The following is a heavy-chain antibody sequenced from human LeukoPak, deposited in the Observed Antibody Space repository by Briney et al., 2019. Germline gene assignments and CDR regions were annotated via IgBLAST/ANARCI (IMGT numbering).Heavy chain of an antibody. D-gene: IGHD6-19*01. V-gene: IGHV3-21*01. CDR1: GFTFSSYS. Sequence: GGSLRLSCAASGFTFSSYSMNWVRQAPGKGLEWVSSISSSSSYIYYADSVKGRFTISRDNAKNSLYLQMISLRAEDTAVYYCARDLIYCGGWYDGAFDIWGQGTMVTVSS. CDR3: ARDLIYCGGWYDGAFDI. CDR2: ISSSSSYI. J-gene: IGHJ3*02.